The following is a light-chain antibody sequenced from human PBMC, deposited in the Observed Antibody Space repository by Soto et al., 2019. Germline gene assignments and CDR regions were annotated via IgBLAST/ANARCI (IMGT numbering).Light chain of an antibody. CDR2: WAS. CDR1: QSVLYSSNNMNY. Sequence: DIVMTQSPDSLAVSLGERATITCKSSQSVLYSSNNMNYLAWYQQKPGQPPKLLIYWASTRESGVPDRFSGSGSGTDFTLTISSLQAEDVAVYYCHHLDDSPPWTFGQGTKVEV. CDR3: HHLDDSPPWT. V-gene: IGKV4-1*01. J-gene: IGKJ1*01.